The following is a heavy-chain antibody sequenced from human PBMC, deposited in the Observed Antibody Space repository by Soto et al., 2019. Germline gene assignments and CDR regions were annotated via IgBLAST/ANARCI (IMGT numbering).Heavy chain of an antibody. CDR2: INAGNGNT. J-gene: IGHJ5*02. D-gene: IGHD6-13*01. CDR1: GYTFTSYA. Sequence: ASVKVSCKASGYTFTSYAMHWVRQAPGQRLEWMGWINAGNGNTKYSQKFQGRVTITRDTSASTAYMELSSLRSDDTAVYYCARDSSSWHSNWFDPWGQGTLVTVSS. CDR3: ARDSSSWHSNWFDP. V-gene: IGHV1-3*01.